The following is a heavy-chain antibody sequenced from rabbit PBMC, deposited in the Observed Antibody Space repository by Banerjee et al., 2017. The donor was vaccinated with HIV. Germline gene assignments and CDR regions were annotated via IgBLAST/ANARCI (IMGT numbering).Heavy chain of an antibody. CDR1: GLDFSSSYW. D-gene: IGHD1-1*01. J-gene: IGHJ3*01. V-gene: IGHV1S45*01. Sequence: QEQLVESGGGLVQPEGSLTLTCKASGLDFSSSYWICWVRQAPGKGLEWIGCIDAGSGTTYYANWAKGRFTISKTSSTTVTLQMTSLTAADTATYFCARDMVVVVGFDLWGQGTLVTVS. CDR2: IDAGSGTT. CDR3: ARDMVVVVGFDL.